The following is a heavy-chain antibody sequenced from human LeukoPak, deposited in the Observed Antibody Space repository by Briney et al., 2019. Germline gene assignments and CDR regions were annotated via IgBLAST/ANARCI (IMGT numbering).Heavy chain of an antibody. J-gene: IGHJ4*02. D-gene: IGHD2-21*01. CDR2: IGNTET. CDR1: GFTFNTNA. V-gene: IGHV3-23*01. CDR3: AKDWIQFNRVFDCFDS. Sequence: GGSLRLSCATSGFTFNTNAMSWVRQAPGKGLEWVSTIGNTETFYADSVTGRFTISRDNSKNTVYLHMNSLRVEDTAVYYSAKDWIQFNRVFDCFDSWGQGTLVTVSS.